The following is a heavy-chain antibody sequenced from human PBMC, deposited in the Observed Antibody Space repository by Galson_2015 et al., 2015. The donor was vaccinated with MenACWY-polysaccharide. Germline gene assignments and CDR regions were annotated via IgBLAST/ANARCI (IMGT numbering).Heavy chain of an antibody. V-gene: IGHV3-21*01. CDR2: ISSSASYI. J-gene: IGHJ4*02. D-gene: IGHD1-26*01. Sequence: SLRLSCAASGFSFSDYNMNWVRQAPGKGLEWVSIISSSASYIYYADSVKGRFTISRDNAKNSLYLQMNSLRAEDTAIYYCARDAVGSDYWGQGTLVTVSS. CDR1: GFSFSDYN. CDR3: ARDAVGSDY.